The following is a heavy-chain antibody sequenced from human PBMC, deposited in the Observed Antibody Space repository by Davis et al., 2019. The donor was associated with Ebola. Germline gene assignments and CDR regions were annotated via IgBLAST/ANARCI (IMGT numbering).Heavy chain of an antibody. J-gene: IGHJ4*02. Sequence: DSVKGRFTISRDNAKNSLYLQMNSLRAEDAAVYYCARDRDVDTALFTGPYYFDYWGQGTLVTVSS. D-gene: IGHD5-18*01. CDR3: ARDRDVDTALFTGPYYFDY. V-gene: IGHV3-21*01.